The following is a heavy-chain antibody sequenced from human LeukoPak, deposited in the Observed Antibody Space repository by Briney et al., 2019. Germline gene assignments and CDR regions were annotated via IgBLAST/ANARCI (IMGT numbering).Heavy chain of an antibody. CDR1: GGTFSSYA. CDR3: ALSSTSHYYYYMAV. D-gene: IGHD2-2*01. V-gene: IGHV1-69*05. CDR2: IIPIFGTA. Sequence: EASVKVSCKASGGTFSSYAISWVRQAPGQGLEWMGGIIPIFGTANYAQKFQGRVTITTDESTSTAYMELSSLRSEDTAVYYCALSSTSHYYYYMAVWGKGTTVTVSS. J-gene: IGHJ6*03.